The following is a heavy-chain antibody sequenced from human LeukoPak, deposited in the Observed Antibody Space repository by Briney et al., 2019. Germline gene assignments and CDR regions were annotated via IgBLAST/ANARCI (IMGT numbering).Heavy chain of an antibody. J-gene: IGHJ4*02. CDR3: ARGRSSSSGVGY. Sequence: GGSLRLSCVASGFTFSNYWMSWVRQAPGKVLEWVANIKQDGSEKYYVDSVKGRFTISRDNAKKSLYLQMNSLRAEDTAVYYCARGRSSSSGVGYWGQGTLVTVSS. CDR1: GFTFSNYW. V-gene: IGHV3-7*01. D-gene: IGHD6-6*01. CDR2: IKQDGSEK.